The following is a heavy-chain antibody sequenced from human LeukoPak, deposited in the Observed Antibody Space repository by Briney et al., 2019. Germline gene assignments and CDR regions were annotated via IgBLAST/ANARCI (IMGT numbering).Heavy chain of an antibody. D-gene: IGHD5-12*01. CDR2: ISTDGSST. Sequence: PGGSLRLSCAASGFTFNSYWMHWVRQAPGKGLVWVARISTDGSSTSYADSVKGRFTISRDNAKNTPYLQMNSLRAEDTAVYYCGRAYVVSGYDFGIDYWGQGTLVTVSS. V-gene: IGHV3-74*01. CDR3: GRAYVVSGYDFGIDY. CDR1: GFTFNSYW. J-gene: IGHJ4*02.